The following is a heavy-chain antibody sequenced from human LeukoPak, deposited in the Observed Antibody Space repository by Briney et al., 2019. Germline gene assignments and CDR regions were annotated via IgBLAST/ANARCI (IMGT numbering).Heavy chain of an antibody. CDR1: EGTFNNYA. J-gene: IGHJ1*01. D-gene: IGHD3-22*01. V-gene: IGHV1-69*01. Sequence: GSSVNVSCKTPEGTFNNYAITWVRQAPGQGLEWMGVFIPIFGTANYAQKFQGRVTITADESTSTAYMELSSLRSEDTAVYYCALAQYYYDSSGYQSHRDWGQGTLVTVSS. CDR3: ALAQYYYDSSGYQSHRD. CDR2: FIPIFGTA.